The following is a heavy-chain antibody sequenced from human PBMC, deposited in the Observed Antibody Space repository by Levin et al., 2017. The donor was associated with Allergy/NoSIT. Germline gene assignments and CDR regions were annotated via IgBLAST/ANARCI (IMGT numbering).Heavy chain of an antibody. V-gene: IGHV3-7*01. D-gene: IGHD3-3*01. CDR2: IKQDGSEK. Sequence: GGSLRLSCEASGFTFNKFWMTWVRQAPGKGLEWVANIKQDGSEKYYVDSVEGRFTISRDNAKNSVFLQMNSLRAEDTAVYYCARDRGVEGYELWSGFDYWGQGTLVTVSS. J-gene: IGHJ4*02. CDR3: ARDRGVEGYELWSGFDY. CDR1: GFTFNKFW.